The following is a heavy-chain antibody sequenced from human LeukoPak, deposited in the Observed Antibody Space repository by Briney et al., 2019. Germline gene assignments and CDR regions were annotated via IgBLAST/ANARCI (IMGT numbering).Heavy chain of an antibody. CDR1: GFTFSSYS. Sequence: GGSLRLSCAASGFTFSSYSMNWVRQAPGKGLEWVSYISSSSSTIYYADSVKGRLTISRDNAKNSLYLQMNSLRAEDTAVYYCARIPGYRGQGTLVTVSS. CDR3: ARIPGY. J-gene: IGHJ4*02. CDR2: ISSSSSTI. V-gene: IGHV3-48*04.